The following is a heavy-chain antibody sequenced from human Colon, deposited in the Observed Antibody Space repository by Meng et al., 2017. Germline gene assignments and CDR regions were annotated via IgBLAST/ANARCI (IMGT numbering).Heavy chain of an antibody. CDR1: GYTFIGYY. D-gene: IGHD6-19*01. V-gene: IGHV1-2*02. CDR2: INPNSGGT. Sequence: ASVKVSCKACGYTFIGYYMHWVRQAPGQGREWMGWINPNSGGTNYAQEFQGRVTMTRDTSISTAYMELSRLRSDDTAVYYCARCRDGHSSGWYNPDYWGQGTLVTVSS. CDR3: ARCRDGHSSGWYNPDY. J-gene: IGHJ4*02.